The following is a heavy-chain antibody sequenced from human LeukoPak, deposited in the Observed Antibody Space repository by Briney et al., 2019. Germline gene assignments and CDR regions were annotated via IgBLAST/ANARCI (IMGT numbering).Heavy chain of an antibody. CDR2: ISGSGDIT. CDR3: AKDPTWKRVSPAFDI. Sequence: GRSLRLSCAASEFTFNTYAMSWVRQAPGKGLEWVSAISGSGDITYYADSVKGRFTISRHNSKNTLYLQMNSLRAEDTAVYYCAKDPTWKRVSPAFDIRGQGTMVTVSS. V-gene: IGHV3-23*01. J-gene: IGHJ3*02. D-gene: IGHD1-1*01. CDR1: EFTFNTYA.